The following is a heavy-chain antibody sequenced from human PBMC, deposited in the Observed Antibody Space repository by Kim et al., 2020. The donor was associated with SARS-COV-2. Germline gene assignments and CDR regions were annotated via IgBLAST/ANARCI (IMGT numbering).Heavy chain of an antibody. Sequence: SETLSLTCTVSGGSIISGGYYWSWIRQHPGKGLEWIGYIYYSGSTYYNPSLKSRVTISVDTSKNQFSLKLSSVTAADTAVYYCARDHGGHFDYWGQGTLVTVSS. CDR2: IYYSGST. J-gene: IGHJ4*02. D-gene: IGHD3-16*01. CDR3: ARDHGGHFDY. V-gene: IGHV4-31*03. CDR1: GGSIISGGYY.